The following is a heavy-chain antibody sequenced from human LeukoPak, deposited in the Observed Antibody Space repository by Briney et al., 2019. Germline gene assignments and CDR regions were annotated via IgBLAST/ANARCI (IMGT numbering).Heavy chain of an antibody. J-gene: IGHJ5*02. Sequence: PGGSLRLSCVVSGFTVSSNYMSWVRQAPGKGLEWVANIKQDGSEKYYVDSVKGRFTISRDNAKNSLYLQMNSLRAEDTAVYYCARDENNSNWFDPWGQGTLVTVSS. CDR3: ARDENNSNWFDP. D-gene: IGHD1-20*01. V-gene: IGHV3-7*01. CDR2: IKQDGSEK. CDR1: GFTVSSNY.